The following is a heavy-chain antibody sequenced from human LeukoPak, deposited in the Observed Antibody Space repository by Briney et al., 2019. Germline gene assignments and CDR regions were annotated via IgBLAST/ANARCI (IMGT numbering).Heavy chain of an antibody. CDR1: GYTFTSYY. Sequence: ASVKVSCKASGYTFTSYYMHWVRQAPGQGLEWMGIINPSGGSTSYAQKFQGRVTMTRDTSTSTAYMELSSLRSEDTAVYYCARNYPGGDYAHNWFDPWGQGTLVTVSS. CDR2: INPSGGST. V-gene: IGHV1-46*01. D-gene: IGHD2-21*02. J-gene: IGHJ5*02. CDR3: ARNYPGGDYAHNWFDP.